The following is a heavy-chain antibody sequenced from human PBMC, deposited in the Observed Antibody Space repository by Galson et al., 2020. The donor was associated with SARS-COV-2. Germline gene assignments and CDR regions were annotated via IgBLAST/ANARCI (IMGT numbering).Heavy chain of an antibody. V-gene: IGHV4-30-4*01. CDR1: SGYVNSADYY. Sequence: SETLSLPCTVSSGYVNSADYYWSWIRQSPGRGLEWIRYIYYSASTYYNPSLKSRLTISIDTSKNQFSLELTSVTAADTAVYYCAREHSSGWYAERPLEINDAFDIWGQGTMVTVSS. CDR3: AREHSSGWYAERPLEINDAFDI. D-gene: IGHD6-19*01. J-gene: IGHJ3*02. CDR2: IYYSAST.